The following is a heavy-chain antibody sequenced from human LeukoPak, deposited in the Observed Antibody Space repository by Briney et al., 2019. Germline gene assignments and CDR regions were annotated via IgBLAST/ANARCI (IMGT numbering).Heavy chain of an antibody. CDR1: GGSISSSSYY. D-gene: IGHD2-15*01. V-gene: IGHV4-39*01. CDR3: ASGVLQNWFDP. Sequence: PSETLSLTCTVSGGSISSSSYYWGWIRQPPGKGLEWIGSIYYSGSTYYNPSLKSRVTISVDTSKNQFSLKLSSVTAADTAVYYCASGVLQNWFDPWGQGTLVTVSS. J-gene: IGHJ5*02. CDR2: IYYSGST.